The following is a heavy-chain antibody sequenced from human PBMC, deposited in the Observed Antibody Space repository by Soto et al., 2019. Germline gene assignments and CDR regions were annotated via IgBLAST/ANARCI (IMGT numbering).Heavy chain of an antibody. D-gene: IGHD6-25*01. CDR1: GGSISSGGYY. CDR3: GTSRLYYFYGMDV. Sequence: QVQLQESGPGLVKPSQTLSLTCTVSGGSISSGGYYWSWIRQHPGKGLEWIGYIYYSGSTYYNPSLKSRVNISVDTSKNQFYLKLSSVTAADTAVYYCGTSRLYYFYGMDVWGQGTTVTVSS. CDR2: IYYSGST. V-gene: IGHV4-31*03. J-gene: IGHJ6*02.